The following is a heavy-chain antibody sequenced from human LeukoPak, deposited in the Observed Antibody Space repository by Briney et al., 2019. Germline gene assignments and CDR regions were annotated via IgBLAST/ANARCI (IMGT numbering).Heavy chain of an antibody. J-gene: IGHJ4*02. D-gene: IGHD3-9*01. CDR1: GGSVSSGNYY. CDR2: NYYSGSN. Sequence: SETLSLTCTVSGGSVSSGNYYWSWIRQPPGEGLEWIGYNYYSGSNNYNPSLKSRVTISVDTSKNQFSLQLSSVTAADTAVYYCARSPDYDILTGYYIAYWGQGTLVTVSS. V-gene: IGHV4-61*01. CDR3: ARSPDYDILTGYYIAY.